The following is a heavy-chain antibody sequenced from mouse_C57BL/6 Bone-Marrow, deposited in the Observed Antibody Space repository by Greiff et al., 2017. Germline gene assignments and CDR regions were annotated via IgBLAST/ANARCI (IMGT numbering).Heavy chain of an antibody. V-gene: IGHV1-66*01. CDR3: ARVGDDYADYYAMDY. CDR2: IYPGGGNT. D-gene: IGHD2-4*01. Sequence: VQLQQSGPELVKPGASVKISCKASGYSFTSYYIHWVKQRPGQGLEWIGWIYPGGGNTKYNEKFKGKATLTADTSSSTAYMQLSSLTSEDSAVYYCARVGDDYADYYAMDYWGQGTSVTVSS. J-gene: IGHJ4*01. CDR1: GYSFTSYY.